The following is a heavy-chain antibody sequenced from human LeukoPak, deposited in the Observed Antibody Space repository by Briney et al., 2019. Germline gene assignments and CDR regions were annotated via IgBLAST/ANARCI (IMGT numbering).Heavy chain of an antibody. Sequence: VASVKVSCKASGYTFTSYAMNWVRQAPGQGLEWMGWINTNTGNPTYAQGFTGRFVFSLDTSVSTAYLQISSLKAEDTAVYYCARDLGADYGDYSDYYGMDVWGQGTTVTVSS. CDR2: INTNTGNP. CDR3: ARDLGADYGDYSDYYGMDV. CDR1: GYTFTSYA. V-gene: IGHV7-4-1*02. D-gene: IGHD4-17*01. J-gene: IGHJ6*02.